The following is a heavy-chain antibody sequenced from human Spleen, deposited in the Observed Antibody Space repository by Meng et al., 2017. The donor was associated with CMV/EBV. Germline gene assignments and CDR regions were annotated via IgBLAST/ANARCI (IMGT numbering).Heavy chain of an antibody. CDR1: GFTFSSYG. CDR2: ISYDGSNK. Sequence: GESLKISCAASGFTFSSYGMHWVRQAPGKGLEWVAVISYDGSNKYYAESLKGRFTISRDNSKNTLYLQMNSLRAEDTALYYCARDAGQGLEWLFYWGQGTLVTVSS. V-gene: IGHV3-30*03. D-gene: IGHD3-3*01. J-gene: IGHJ4*02. CDR3: ARDAGQGLEWLFY.